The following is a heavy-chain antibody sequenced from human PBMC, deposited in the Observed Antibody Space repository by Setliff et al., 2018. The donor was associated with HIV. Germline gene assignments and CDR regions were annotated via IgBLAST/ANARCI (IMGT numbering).Heavy chain of an antibody. CDR2: IKEDGSEK. CDR3: AKDPPLSYSSGWYYFDY. V-gene: IGHV3-7*03. Sequence: GGSLRLSCAASGFTFSSYWMSWVRQAPGKGLEYVAIIKEDGSEKYHAGSVWGRFTISRDNAKNSLYLQMNSLRVEDTAIYYCAKDPPLSYSSGWYYFDYWGQGTLVTVSS. D-gene: IGHD6-19*01. J-gene: IGHJ4*02. CDR1: GFTFSSYW.